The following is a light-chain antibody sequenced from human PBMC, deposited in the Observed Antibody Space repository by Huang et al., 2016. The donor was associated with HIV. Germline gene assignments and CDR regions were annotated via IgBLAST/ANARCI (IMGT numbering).Light chain of an antibody. CDR3: QQTNTFPHT. Sequence: DIQMTQSPSSVSASVGDRVTLTCRASQGVATWLAWYQQKPGKAPKLLIYAASSLQRGVPSRFSGSGSGTDFTLTISSLQPEDFATYYCQQTNTFPHTFGQGTKLDIK. CDR2: AAS. V-gene: IGKV1-12*01. CDR1: QGVATW. J-gene: IGKJ2*01.